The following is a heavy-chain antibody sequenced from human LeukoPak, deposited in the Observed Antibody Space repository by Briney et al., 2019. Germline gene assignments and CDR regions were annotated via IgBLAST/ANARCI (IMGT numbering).Heavy chain of an antibody. Sequence: SETLSLTCAVSGGSISSGGSSWSWIRQPPGKGLEWIGYIYHSGSTYYNPSLKSRVTISVDRSKNQFSLKLSSVTAADTAVYYCARGVYSGYDFGFDYWGQGTLVTVSS. J-gene: IGHJ4*02. CDR3: ARGVYSGYDFGFDY. CDR2: IYHSGST. V-gene: IGHV4-30-2*01. D-gene: IGHD5-12*01. CDR1: GGSISSGGSS.